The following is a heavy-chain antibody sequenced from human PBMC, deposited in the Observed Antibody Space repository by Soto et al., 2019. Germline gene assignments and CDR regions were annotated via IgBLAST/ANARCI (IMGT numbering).Heavy chain of an antibody. Sequence: QLQLQESGSGLVKPSQTLSLTCAVSGGSISSGGYSWSWIRQPPGKGLEGIGYIYHSGSTYYNPSLTRRVXXSXDXXKNKFSLKLSSVTAADTAVYYCARDEGEYSYGYAYWGQGTLVTVSS. CDR1: GGSISSGGYS. V-gene: IGHV4-30-2*01. J-gene: IGHJ4*02. D-gene: IGHD5-18*01. CDR3: ARDEGEYSYGYAY. CDR2: IYHSGST.